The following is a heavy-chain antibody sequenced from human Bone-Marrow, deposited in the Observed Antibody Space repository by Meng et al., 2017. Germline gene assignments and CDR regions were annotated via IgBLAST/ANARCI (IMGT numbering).Heavy chain of an antibody. D-gene: IGHD3-22*01. J-gene: IGHJ5*02. CDR3: ASTYYYDSTGPNWFGP. V-gene: IGHV4-31*03. CDR1: GGSISRGGYY. CDR2: VYYSGTT. Sequence: QVQLQESGPGLVKPSQTLSLTRTVSGGSISRGGYYWSWIRQHPGKGLEWIGYVYYSGTTDYNPSLKSRVTISADTSKNQFSLKLSAVTAADTAVYYCASTYYYDSTGPNWFGPWGQGTLVTVSS.